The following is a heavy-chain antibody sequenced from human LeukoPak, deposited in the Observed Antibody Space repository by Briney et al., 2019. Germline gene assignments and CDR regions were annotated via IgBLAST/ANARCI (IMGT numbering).Heavy chain of an antibody. CDR1: GYTFIDYD. CDR2: MSPHNGYT. J-gene: IGHJ3*01. CDR3: ARRTPRCGGTCYDAFDV. V-gene: IGHV1-8*01. Sequence: ASVKVSCKASGYTFIDYDINWVRQAPGQGLEWMGLMSPHNGYTEYAQNFQGRVTMTRDTSTGTAYMELRSLRSEDTAVYYCARRTPRCGGTCYDAFDVWGQGTMVTVSS. D-gene: IGHD2-21*01.